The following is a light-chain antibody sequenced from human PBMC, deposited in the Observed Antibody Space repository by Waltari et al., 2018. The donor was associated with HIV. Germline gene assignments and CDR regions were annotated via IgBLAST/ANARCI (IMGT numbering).Light chain of an antibody. CDR1: SSDIGIYNH. CDR2: EVN. V-gene: IGLV2-14*01. Sequence: QSALTPPAPVSGSPGQPITISCTGTSSDIGIYNHVSWYQQHPDKAPKLLIYEVNNRPSGVSDRFSGSKSGNTASLSISGLQAEDEADYYCTSYTTRSTVIFGGGTSVTVL. CDR3: TSYTTRSTVI. J-gene: IGLJ2*01.